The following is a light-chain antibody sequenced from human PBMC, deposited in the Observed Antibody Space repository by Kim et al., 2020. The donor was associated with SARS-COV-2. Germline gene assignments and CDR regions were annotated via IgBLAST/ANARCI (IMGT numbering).Light chain of an antibody. Sequence: LSPGARATGSCRASQSVSSSYLAWYQQKPGQAPRLLIYGASSRATGIPDRFSGSGSGTDFTLTISRLEPEDLAVYYCQQYGSSPGTFGQGTKLEI. J-gene: IGKJ2*01. CDR2: GAS. CDR3: QQYGSSPGT. CDR1: QSVSSSY. V-gene: IGKV3-20*01.